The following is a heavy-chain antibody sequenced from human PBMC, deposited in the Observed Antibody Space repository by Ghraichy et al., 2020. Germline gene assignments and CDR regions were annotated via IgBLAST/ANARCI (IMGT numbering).Heavy chain of an antibody. Sequence: GGSLRLSCAASGFPFSSYSMNWVRQAPGKGLEWVSSISSSSSYIYYADSVKGRFTISRDNAKNSLYLQMNSLRAEDTAVYYCARFYYDSSGAFDYWGQGTLVTVSS. J-gene: IGHJ4*02. CDR1: GFPFSSYS. D-gene: IGHD3-22*01. CDR3: ARFYYDSSGAFDY. CDR2: ISSSSSYI. V-gene: IGHV3-21*01.